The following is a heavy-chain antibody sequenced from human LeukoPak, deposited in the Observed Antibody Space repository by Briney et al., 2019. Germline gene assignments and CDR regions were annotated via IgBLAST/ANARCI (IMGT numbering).Heavy chain of an antibody. CDR1: GGSFSGYY. D-gene: IGHD3-22*01. Sequence: PSETLSLTCAVYGGSFSGYYWSWIRQPPGKGLEWIGEINHTGGTNYNPSLKSRVTISVDTSKNQFSLKVNSVTAADTAIYYCARRRAHYYDSSGYYSRPQKTFDIWGQGTMVTVSS. J-gene: IGHJ3*02. CDR3: ARRRAHYYDSSGYYSRPQKTFDI. V-gene: IGHV4-34*01. CDR2: INHTGGT.